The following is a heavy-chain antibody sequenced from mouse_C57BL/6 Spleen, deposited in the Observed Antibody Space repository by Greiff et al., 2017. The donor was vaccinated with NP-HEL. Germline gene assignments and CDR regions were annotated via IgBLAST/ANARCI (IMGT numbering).Heavy chain of an antibody. Sequence: EVKLQESGPGLVKPSQSLSLTCSVTGYSITSGYYWNWIRQFPGNKLEWMGYISYDGSNNYNPSLKNRISITRDTSKNQFFLKLNSVTTEDTATYYCVYYDLRMDYWGQGTSVTVSS. CDR3: VYYDLRMDY. V-gene: IGHV3-6*01. J-gene: IGHJ4*01. CDR1: GYSITSGYY. D-gene: IGHD1-1*02. CDR2: ISYDGSN.